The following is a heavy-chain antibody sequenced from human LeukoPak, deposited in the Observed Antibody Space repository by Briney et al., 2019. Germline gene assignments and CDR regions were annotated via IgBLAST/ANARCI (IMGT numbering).Heavy chain of an antibody. CDR2: MNPNSGNT. CDR1: GYTFTSYD. V-gene: IGHV1-8*01. J-gene: IGHJ4*02. D-gene: IGHD1-26*01. Sequence: AASVKVSCKASGYTFTSYDINWVRQATGQGLEWMGWMNPNSGNTGYAQKFQGRVTMTRNTSISTAYMELSSLRPEDRAVYYCARVWGLSGSYYNYWGQGPLVTVSS. CDR3: ARVWGLSGSYYNY.